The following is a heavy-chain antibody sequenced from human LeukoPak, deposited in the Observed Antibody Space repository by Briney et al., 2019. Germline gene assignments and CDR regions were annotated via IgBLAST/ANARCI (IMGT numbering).Heavy chain of an antibody. J-gene: IGHJ6*02. V-gene: IGHV4-31*03. CDR1: GGSISSGGYY. Sequence: SQTLSLTCTVSGGSISSGGYYWSWIRQHPGKGLEWIGYIYYSGSTYYNPSLKSRVTISVDTSKNQFSLKLSSVTAADTAVYYCARGGGYDFWSGYPPDGYGMDVWGQGTTVTVSS. CDR2: IYYSGST. CDR3: ARGGGYDFWSGYPPDGYGMDV. D-gene: IGHD3-3*01.